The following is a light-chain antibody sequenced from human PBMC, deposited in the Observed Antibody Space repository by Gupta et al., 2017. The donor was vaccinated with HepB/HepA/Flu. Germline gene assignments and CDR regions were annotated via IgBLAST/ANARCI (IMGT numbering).Light chain of an antibody. CDR3: QQNYSPPLT. V-gene: IGKV1-39*01. CDR2: TAS. J-gene: IGKJ4*01. CDR1: ESISRY. Sequence: DIQMTQSPSSLPASVGDRVIITCRASESISRYVNWYQQKPGKAPNLLIYTASTLESGVPSRFSGSGSGTDFTLTISSLQLEDFASYYCQQNYSPPLTFGGGTKVEIK.